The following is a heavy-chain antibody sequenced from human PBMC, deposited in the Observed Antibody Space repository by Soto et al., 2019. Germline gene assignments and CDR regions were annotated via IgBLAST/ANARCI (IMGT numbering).Heavy chain of an antibody. J-gene: IGHJ4*02. CDR2: ISHTGTT. CDR3: ARVISSRDEYFDY. D-gene: IGHD2-2*01. Sequence: SETLSLTCTVSGGSISSYYWSWIRQPPGKGLEWIGEISHTGTTNYNPSLKSRVTMSVDKPKNQFSLNLTSVTAADTAVYYCARVISSRDEYFDYWGQGTVVTVSS. CDR1: GGSISSYY. V-gene: IGHV4-59*12.